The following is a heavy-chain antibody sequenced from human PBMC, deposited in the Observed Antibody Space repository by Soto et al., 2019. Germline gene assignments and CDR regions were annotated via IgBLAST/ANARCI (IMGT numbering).Heavy chain of an antibody. CDR2: ISSSGGST. CDR3: AREVRVRGFAFDI. J-gene: IGHJ3*02. D-gene: IGHD3-3*01. CDR1: GFTFSSYA. Sequence: GGSLRLSCAASGFTFSSYAMSWVRQAPGKGLEWVSAISSSGGSTYYADSVKGRFTISRDNSKNTLYLQMNSLRVEDTAVYYCAREVRVRGFAFDIWGQGTMVTVSS. V-gene: IGHV3-23*01.